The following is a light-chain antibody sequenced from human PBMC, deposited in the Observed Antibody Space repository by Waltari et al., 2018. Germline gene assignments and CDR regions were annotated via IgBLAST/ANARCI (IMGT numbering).Light chain of an antibody. Sequence: IAMTQSPSTLSASVGDSVTITCRASQNIGTWVAWYQQKPGKAPKLLIFDGSTLESGVPSWFSGSASGSDLTLTINSLQPDDFASYFCQQYNSSLSSFGQGTKLEI. J-gene: IGKJ2*01. V-gene: IGKV1-5*01. CDR3: QQYNSSLSS. CDR2: DGS. CDR1: QNIGTW.